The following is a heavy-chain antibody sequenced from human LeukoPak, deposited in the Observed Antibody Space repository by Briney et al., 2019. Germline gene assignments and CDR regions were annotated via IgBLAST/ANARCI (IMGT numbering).Heavy chain of an antibody. D-gene: IGHD3-10*01. CDR1: GFTFSNYA. CDR2: ISADSATT. CDR3: ARKSASGNYPLDY. V-gene: IGHV3-23*01. J-gene: IGHJ4*02. Sequence: GRSLRLSCAASGFTFSNYAMSWVRQAPGKGLEWISVISADSATTFYADSVKGRFTISRDNAKNTVFLQMSSLRAEDTALYYCARKSASGNYPLDYWGQGTLVTVSS.